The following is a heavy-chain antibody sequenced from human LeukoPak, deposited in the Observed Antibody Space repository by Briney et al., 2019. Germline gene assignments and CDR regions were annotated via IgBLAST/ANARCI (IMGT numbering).Heavy chain of an antibody. CDR3: ARRGQMGTTVTTYFDY. V-gene: IGHV3-21*01. Sequence: GGSLRLSCAASGFTFSSYSMNWVRQAPGKGLEWVSSISSSSSYIYYADSVKGGFTISRDNAKNSLYLQMNSLRAEDTAVYYCARRGQMGTTVTTYFDYWGQGTLVTVSS. CDR1: GFTFSSYS. J-gene: IGHJ4*02. CDR2: ISSSSSYI. D-gene: IGHD4-17*01.